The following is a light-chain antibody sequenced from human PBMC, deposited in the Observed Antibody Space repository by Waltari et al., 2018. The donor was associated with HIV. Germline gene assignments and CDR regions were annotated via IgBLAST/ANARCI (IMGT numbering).Light chain of an antibody. CDR2: DAS. J-gene: IGKJ1*01. CDR3: QQRSDWPPT. CDR1: QSVGSY. Sequence: EIVLTQSPATLSLSPGERVTLSCRASQSVGSYLGWYQQKPGQAPRLLISDASNRATVIPARFSGSGSGTDFTLTISSLEPEDFAVYYCQQRSDWPPTFGQGTKVEIK. V-gene: IGKV3-11*01.